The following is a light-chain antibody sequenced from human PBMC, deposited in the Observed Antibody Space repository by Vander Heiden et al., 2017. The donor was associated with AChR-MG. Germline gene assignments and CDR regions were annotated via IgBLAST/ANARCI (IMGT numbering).Light chain of an antibody. J-gene: IGKJ4*01. V-gene: IGKV1-5*03. CDR3: QQYNTYST. CDR2: RAS. CDR1: QSISDW. Sequence: DIQMTQSPSTLSASVGDRVTITCRASQSISDWLAWYQQKPGRAPKLLIYRASSLETGVPSRFSGSGSGTEFTLTIRSLQSDDFATYYCQQYNTYSTFGGGTKVEVK.